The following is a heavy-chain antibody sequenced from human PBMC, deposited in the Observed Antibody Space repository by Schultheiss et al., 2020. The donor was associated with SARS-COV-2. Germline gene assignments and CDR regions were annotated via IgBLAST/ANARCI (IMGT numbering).Heavy chain of an antibody. J-gene: IGHJ3*02. CDR1: GGSISSGDYY. D-gene: IGHD5-12*01. Sequence: SETLSLTCTVSGGSISSGDYYWSWIRQPPGKGLEWIGYIYYSGSTYYNPSLKSRVTISVDTSKNQFSLKLSSVTAADTAVYYCARVQVADAFDIWGQGTMVTVSS. CDR2: IYYSGST. V-gene: IGHV4-30-4*02. CDR3: ARVQVADAFDI.